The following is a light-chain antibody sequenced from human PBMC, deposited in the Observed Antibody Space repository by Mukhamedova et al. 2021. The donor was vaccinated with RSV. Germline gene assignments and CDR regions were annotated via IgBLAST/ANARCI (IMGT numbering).Light chain of an antibody. CDR3: QQYDTYCS. Sequence: WYQRRVHGKAPKLLIYKASNLESGVPSRFSGSGSGTEFTLTISSLQPDDFANYYCQQYDTYCSFGQGTKLEIK. V-gene: IGKV1-5*03. CDR2: KAS. J-gene: IGKJ2*04.